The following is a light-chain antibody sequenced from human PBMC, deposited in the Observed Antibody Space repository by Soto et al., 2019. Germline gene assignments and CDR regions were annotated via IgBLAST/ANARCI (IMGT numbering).Light chain of an antibody. CDR1: QSVSSY. CDR3: QQRSNWPPEIT. V-gene: IGKV3-11*01. J-gene: IGKJ5*01. CDR2: DAS. Sequence: EIVLTQSPGTLSCSPGERSTLSFIASQSVSSYLAWYQQRPGQAPRLLIYDASNRATGIPARFSGSGSGTDFTLTISSLEPEDFAVYYCQQRSNWPPEITFGQGTRLEIK.